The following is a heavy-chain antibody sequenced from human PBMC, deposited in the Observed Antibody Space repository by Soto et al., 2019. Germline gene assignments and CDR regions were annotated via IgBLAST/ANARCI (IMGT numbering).Heavy chain of an antibody. V-gene: IGHV1-18*01. CDR3: ARFGRARTMNFAYNDGMDV. CDR2: ISDYTGNT. J-gene: IGHJ6*02. CDR1: GYTFSNYG. Sequence: GPGVARPGASVNVSCKASGYTFSNYGITWVRQAPGQGLEWMGWISDYTGNTKYSQILKGRVTMSTDSSTTTAYMELRRLKADDTAVYYCARFGRARTMNFAYNDGMDVWGQGTPVTVSS. D-gene: IGHD3-22*01.